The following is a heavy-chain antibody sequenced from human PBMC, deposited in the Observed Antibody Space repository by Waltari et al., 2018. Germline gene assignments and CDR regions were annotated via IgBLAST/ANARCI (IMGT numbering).Heavy chain of an antibody. V-gene: IGHV4-59*01. D-gene: IGHD3-9*01. J-gene: IGHJ4*02. CDR2: IYYSGST. Sequence: QVQLQESGPGLAKPSETLSLTCTVSGGSISSYYWSWIRQPPGKGLEWIGYIYYSGSTNYNPSLKSRVTISVDTSKNQFSLKLSSVTAADTAVYYCARALLTVGFDYWGQGTLVTVSS. CDR3: ARALLTVGFDY. CDR1: GGSISSYY.